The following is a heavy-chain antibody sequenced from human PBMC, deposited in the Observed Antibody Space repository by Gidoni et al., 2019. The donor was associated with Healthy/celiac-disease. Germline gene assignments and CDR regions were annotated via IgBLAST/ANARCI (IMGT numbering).Heavy chain of an antibody. CDR1: GFPFSSYE. V-gene: IGHV3-48*03. D-gene: IGHD6-13*01. J-gene: IGHJ6*02. CDR2: ISSSGSTI. CDR3: ARDGRIAAPGYYYYYGMDV. Sequence: EVQLVESGGGLVQPGGSLRLSCAAPGFPFSSYEMNWVRQAPGMGLEWVSYISSSGSTIYYADSVKGRFTISRDNAKNSLYLQMNSLRAEDTAVYYCARDGRIAAPGYYYYYGMDVWGQGTTVTVSS.